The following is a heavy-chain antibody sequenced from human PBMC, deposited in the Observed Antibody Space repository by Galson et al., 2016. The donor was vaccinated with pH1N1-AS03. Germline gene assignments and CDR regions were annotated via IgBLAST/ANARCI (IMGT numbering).Heavy chain of an antibody. J-gene: IGHJ4*02. V-gene: IGHV3-48*03. CDR2: IDSSGDNK. D-gene: IGHD2-15*01. Sequence: SLRLSCAASGFIFSSYEMNWVRQAPGKGLEWVSYIDSSGDNKDYADSVKGRFSISRDNAKNSLYLQMNSLRAEDTALYYCARSPGYCSAGSCSDQGYFDYWGPGTLVTVSS. CDR1: GFIFSSYE. CDR3: ARSPGYCSAGSCSDQGYFDY.